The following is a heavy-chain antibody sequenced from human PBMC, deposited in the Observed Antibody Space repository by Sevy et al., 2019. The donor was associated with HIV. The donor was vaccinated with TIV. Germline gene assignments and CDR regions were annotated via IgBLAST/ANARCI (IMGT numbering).Heavy chain of an antibody. CDR1: GGSISSYY. J-gene: IGHJ5*02. CDR3: GRDIRIAADGDWFDP. D-gene: IGHD6-25*01. CDR2: IYYSGST. Sequence: SETLSLTCTVSGGSISSYYWSWIRQPPGKGLEWIGYIYYSGSTNYNPSLKSRVTISVDTSKNHFSLKLSFVTAADTAVYYCGRDIRIAADGDWFDPWGQGTLVTVSS. V-gene: IGHV4-59*01.